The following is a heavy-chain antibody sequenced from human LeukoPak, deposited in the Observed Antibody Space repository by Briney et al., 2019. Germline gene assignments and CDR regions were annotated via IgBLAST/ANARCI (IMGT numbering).Heavy chain of an antibody. D-gene: IGHD2-2*01. CDR1: GFTFDDYG. J-gene: IGHJ4*02. V-gene: IGHV3-20*04. CDR2: INWNGGST. Sequence: GGSLILSCAASGFTFDDYGMSWVRQAPGKGLEWVSGINWNGGSTGYADSVKGRFTISRDNAKNSLYLQMNSLRAEDTAFYYCARVRYCSSTSCYWHFDYWGQGTLVTVSS. CDR3: ARVRYCSSTSCYWHFDY.